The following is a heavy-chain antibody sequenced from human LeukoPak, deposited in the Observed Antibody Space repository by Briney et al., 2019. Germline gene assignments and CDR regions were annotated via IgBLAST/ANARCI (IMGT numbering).Heavy chain of an antibody. CDR1: GVSISSYY. D-gene: IGHD2-8*01. CDR2: IYTSGST. V-gene: IGHV4-4*07. CDR3: ARNTGYCTNGVCFDDLDY. Sequence: KPSETLSLTCTVSGVSISSYYWSWIRQPAGKGLEWIGRIYTSGSTNYNPSLKSRVTMSVDTSKNKSSLKLSSVTAADTAVYYCARNTGYCTNGVCFDDLDYWGQGTLVTVSS. J-gene: IGHJ4*02.